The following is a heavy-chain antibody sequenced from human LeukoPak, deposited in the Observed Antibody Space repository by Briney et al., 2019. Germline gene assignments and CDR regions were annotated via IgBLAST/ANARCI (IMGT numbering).Heavy chain of an antibody. J-gene: IGHJ1*01. CDR2: IYYSGNT. D-gene: IGHD3-22*01. V-gene: IGHV4-31*03. Sequence: SETLSLTCTVSGGSISSGGYYWSWIRQHPGKGLEWIGNIYYSGNTYYNPSLKSRVTISVDTSKNQFSLKLSSVTAADTAVYYCARLELGVTMIGFRHWGQGSLVTVSS. CDR1: GGSISSGGYY. CDR3: ARLELGVTMIGFRH.